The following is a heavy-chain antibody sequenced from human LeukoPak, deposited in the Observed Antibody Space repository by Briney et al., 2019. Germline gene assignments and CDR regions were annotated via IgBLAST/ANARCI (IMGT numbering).Heavy chain of an antibody. CDR1: GFTFRTST. Sequence: ASVKVSCKASGFTFRTSTVQWVRQARGQRLEWIGWVSVGSGMTRYAHSLQERLSITRDMSTGTAYMELGSLTSDDTAVYYCARAPGIAALWIRNDYWGQGTLVTVSS. CDR3: ARAPGIAALWIRNDY. D-gene: IGHD6-13*01. V-gene: IGHV1-58*01. CDR2: VSVGSGMT. J-gene: IGHJ4*02.